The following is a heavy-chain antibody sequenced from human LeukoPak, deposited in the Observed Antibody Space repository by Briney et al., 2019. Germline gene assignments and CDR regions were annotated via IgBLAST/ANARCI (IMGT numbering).Heavy chain of an antibody. CDR2: IKQDGSEK. D-gene: IGHD3-10*01. J-gene: IGHJ4*02. CDR1: GLTFINVW. V-gene: IGHV3-7*03. CDR3: GRYGQVPID. Sequence: GGSLRLSCAASGLTFINVWMSWVRQAPGKGLEWVANIKQDGSEKNYVDSVKGRFTISRDNAKNSLYLQMNSLRVEDTAVYYCGRYGQVPIDWGQGTLVTVSS.